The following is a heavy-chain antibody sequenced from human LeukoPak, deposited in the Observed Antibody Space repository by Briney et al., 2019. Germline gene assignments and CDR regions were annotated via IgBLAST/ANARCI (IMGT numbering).Heavy chain of an antibody. CDR1: GFTFSSYG. CDR2: LSGSGGST. V-gene: IGHV3-23*01. J-gene: IGHJ6*02. CDR3: AYFGRYSSSRTETRHYFYYYGMDV. D-gene: IGHD6-13*01. Sequence: GGSLRLSCAASGFTFSSYGMSWVRQAPGKGLEWVSALSGSGGSTYYADSVKGRFTISRDNSKNTLYLQMNSLRAEDTAVYYCAYFGRYSSSRTETRHYFYYYGMDVWGQGTTVTVSS.